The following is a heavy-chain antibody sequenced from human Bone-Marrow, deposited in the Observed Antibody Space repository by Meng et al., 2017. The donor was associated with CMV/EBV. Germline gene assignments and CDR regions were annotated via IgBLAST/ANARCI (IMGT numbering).Heavy chain of an antibody. CDR3: ARDCGRDEWELREGFDP. CDR2: INPNSGGT. D-gene: IGHD1-26*01. J-gene: IGHJ5*02. CDR1: GYTFTGYY. Sequence: ASVKVSCKASGYTFTGYYMHWVRQAPGQGLEWMGWINPNSGGTNYAQRFQGRVTMTRDTSISTAYMELSRLRSEDTAVYYCARDCGRDEWELREGFDPWGQGTLVTVSS. V-gene: IGHV1-2*02.